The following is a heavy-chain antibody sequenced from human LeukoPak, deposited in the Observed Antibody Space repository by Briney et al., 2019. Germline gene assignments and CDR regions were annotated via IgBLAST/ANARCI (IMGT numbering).Heavy chain of an antibody. Sequence: PSETLSLTCTVSGGSISSYYWSWIRQPPGKGLEWSGYIYYSGSTKYNPSLKSRVTISVDTSKNQFSLKLSSVTAADPAVYYCARLTTGITIFGVVTRYMDVWGKGTTVTVSS. D-gene: IGHD3-3*01. J-gene: IGHJ6*03. CDR3: ARLTTGITIFGVVTRYMDV. CDR1: GGSISSYY. V-gene: IGHV4-59*08. CDR2: IYYSGST.